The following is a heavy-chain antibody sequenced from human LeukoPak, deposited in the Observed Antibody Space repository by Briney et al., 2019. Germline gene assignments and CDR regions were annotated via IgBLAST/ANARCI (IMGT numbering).Heavy chain of an antibody. CDR3: ARDHTYYGMDV. V-gene: IGHV3-66*01. J-gene: IGHJ6*02. Sequence: GGSLRLSCAASGFTVSSNYMSWVRQAPGKGLEWVSVIYSGGSTYYADSVKGRFTISRDNSKNTLYLQMSSLRAEDTAVYYCARDHTYYGMDVWGQGTTVTVSS. CDR1: GFTVSSNY. CDR2: IYSGGST.